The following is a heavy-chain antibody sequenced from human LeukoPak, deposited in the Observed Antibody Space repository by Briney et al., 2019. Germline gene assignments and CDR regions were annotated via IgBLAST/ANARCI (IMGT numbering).Heavy chain of an antibody. V-gene: IGHV4-39*01. Sequence: PSETLSLTCTVSGGSISSSNYYWGRIRQPPGKGLEWIGSIYHSGSTYQNPSLKSRVTISVDTSKDQFSLKLSSVTAADTAVYYCARSSGYSSSRGLNWFDPWGPGTLVTVSS. D-gene: IGHD6-13*01. CDR1: GGSISSSNYY. CDR2: IYHSGST. J-gene: IGHJ5*02. CDR3: ARSSGYSSSRGLNWFDP.